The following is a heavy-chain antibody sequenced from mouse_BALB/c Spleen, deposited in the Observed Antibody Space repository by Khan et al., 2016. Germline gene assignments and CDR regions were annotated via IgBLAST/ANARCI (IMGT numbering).Heavy chain of an antibody. CDR1: GYNFTTYW. Sequence: VQLKQSGAELAKPGASLKMSCKASGYNFTTYWIHWVKQRPGQGLEWIGYINPSAGYSDYNQKFKDTATLTADISSTTAYIQLSSLTSDDSAVYYCAQSYYRSSASFACWGQGTLVTVSA. D-gene: IGHD2-14*01. J-gene: IGHJ3*01. V-gene: IGHV1-7*01. CDR2: INPSAGYS. CDR3: AQSYYRSSASFAC.